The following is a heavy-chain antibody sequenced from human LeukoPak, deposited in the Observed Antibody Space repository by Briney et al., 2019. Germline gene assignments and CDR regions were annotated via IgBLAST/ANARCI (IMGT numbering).Heavy chain of an antibody. CDR1: GFTFSSYA. V-gene: IGHV3-23*01. D-gene: IGHD2-2*01. Sequence: GGSLRLSCAASGFTFSSYAMSWVRQAPGKGLEWVSAISGSGGSTYYADSVKGRFTISRDNSKNTLYLQMNSLRAEDTAVYYCAKDRGDIVVVPAATHAFHIWGQGTMVTVSS. J-gene: IGHJ3*02. CDR3: AKDRGDIVVVPAATHAFHI. CDR2: ISGSGGST.